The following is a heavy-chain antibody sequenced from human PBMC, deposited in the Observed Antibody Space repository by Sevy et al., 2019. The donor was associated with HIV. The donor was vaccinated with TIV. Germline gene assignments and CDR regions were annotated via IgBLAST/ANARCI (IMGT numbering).Heavy chain of an antibody. CDR3: ARVATIDFYYYYGMDV. J-gene: IGHJ6*02. CDR2: IIPIFGTA. D-gene: IGHD5-12*01. CDR1: GGTFSSYA. V-gene: IGHV1-69*13. Sequence: SVKVSCKASGGTFSSYAISWVRQAPGQGLEWMGGIIPIFGTANYAQKFQGRVTITADESTSTAYMELGSLRSEDTAVYYCARVATIDFYYYYGMDVWGQGTTVTVSS.